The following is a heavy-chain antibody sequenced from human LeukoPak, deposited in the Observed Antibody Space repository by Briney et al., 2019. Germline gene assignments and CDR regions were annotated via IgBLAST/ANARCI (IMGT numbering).Heavy chain of an antibody. V-gene: IGHV1-46*01. CDR3: ARVGDPPYYYGSGKPPFFDY. CDR2: INPSGGST. CDR1: GHTFTSYY. J-gene: IGHJ4*02. D-gene: IGHD3-10*01. Sequence: GASVKVSCKASGHTFTSYYMHWVRQAPGQGLEWMGIINPSGGSTSYAQKFQGRVTMTRDMSTSTVYMELSSLRSEDTAVYYCARVGDPPYYYGSGKPPFFDYWGQGTLVTVSS.